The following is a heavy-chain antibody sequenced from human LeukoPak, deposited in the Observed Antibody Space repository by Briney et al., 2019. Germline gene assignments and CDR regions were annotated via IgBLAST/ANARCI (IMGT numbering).Heavy chain of an antibody. CDR1: GGSISSGGYS. D-gene: IGHD2-15*01. V-gene: IGHV4-30-2*01. CDR3: AREGGSGGTIGWFDP. CDR2: IYHSGST. Sequence: PSETLSLTCAVSGGSISSGGYSWSWIRQPPGKGLEWIGYIYHSGSTYYNPSLKSRVTISVDRSKNQFSLKLSSVTAADTAVYYCAREGGSGGTIGWFDPWGQGTLVTVSS. J-gene: IGHJ5*02.